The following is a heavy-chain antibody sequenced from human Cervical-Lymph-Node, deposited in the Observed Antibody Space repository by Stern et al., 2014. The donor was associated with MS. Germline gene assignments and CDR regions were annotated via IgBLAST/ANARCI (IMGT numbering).Heavy chain of an antibody. J-gene: IGHJ4*02. CDR2: INTYNGNA. CDR1: NYTFTSYG. Sequence: VQLVHSGAEVKKPGASVKVSCKASNYTFTSYGISWVRQAPGQGLEWMGWINTYNGNANYAQTLQGRVTMTTDTSTRTAYMELKSLRSDDTAVYYCARGRIAVAGFDYWGQGTLVTVSS. D-gene: IGHD6-19*01. V-gene: IGHV1-18*01. CDR3: ARGRIAVAGFDY.